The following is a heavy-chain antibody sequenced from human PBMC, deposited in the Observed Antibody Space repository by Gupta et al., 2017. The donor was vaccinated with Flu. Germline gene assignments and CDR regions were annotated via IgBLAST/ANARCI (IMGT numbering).Heavy chain of an antibody. V-gene: IGHV3-9*01. CDR1: TFDDYP. D-gene: IGHD6-25*01. CDR2: IDWNGGSV. CDR3: TKDRGSVDAFDI. J-gene: IGHJ3*02. Sequence: TFDDYPMHWVRQAPGKGLEWVSVIDWNGGSVGYADSVRGRFTISRDNARNSLYLQMNSLRTEDTALYFCTKDRGSVDAFDIWGQGTMVTVS.